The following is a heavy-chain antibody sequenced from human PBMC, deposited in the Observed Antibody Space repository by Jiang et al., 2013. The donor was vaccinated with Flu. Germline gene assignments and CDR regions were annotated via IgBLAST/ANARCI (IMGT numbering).Heavy chain of an antibody. CDR2: IDVGGST. J-gene: IGHJ5*02. CDR3: ARTSLEFKSASIWIDP. Sequence: PGLVKPSQTLSLICTVSGANINDGSYCWVRQTAGKGLEWIGRIDVGGSTNYNPSLKSRVTISVDTSKNQFSLRLNSVTAADTAVYYCARTSLEFKSASIWIDPWGQGEQVTVSS. CDR1: GANINDGS. V-gene: IGHV4-61*02. D-gene: IGHD2/OR15-2a*01.